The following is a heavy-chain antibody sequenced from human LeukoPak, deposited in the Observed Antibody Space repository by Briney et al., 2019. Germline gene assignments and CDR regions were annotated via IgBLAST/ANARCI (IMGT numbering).Heavy chain of an antibody. CDR2: IYSGGST. V-gene: IGHV3-53*01. CDR1: GFTVSSNY. Sequence: QSGGSLRLSCAASGFTVSSNYMSWVRQAPGKGLEWVSVIYSGGSTYYADSVKGRFTISRDNAKNSLYLQMNSLRAEDTAVYYCARVVPAAMAFDPWGQGTLVTVSS. J-gene: IGHJ5*02. CDR3: ARVVPAAMAFDP. D-gene: IGHD2-2*01.